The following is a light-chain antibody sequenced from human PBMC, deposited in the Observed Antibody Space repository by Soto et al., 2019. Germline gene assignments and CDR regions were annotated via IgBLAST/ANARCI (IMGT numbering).Light chain of an antibody. CDR3: QQFGSSPLT. Sequence: DIQMTQSPSSLSASVGDRVTITCRASQSIATYLNWYQQKPGKAPNLLIYGASSRATGIPDRFSGSGSGTDFTLTISRLEPEDFAVYYCQQFGSSPLTFGGGTKVEIK. J-gene: IGKJ4*01. CDR1: QSIATY. CDR2: GAS. V-gene: IGKV1-39*01.